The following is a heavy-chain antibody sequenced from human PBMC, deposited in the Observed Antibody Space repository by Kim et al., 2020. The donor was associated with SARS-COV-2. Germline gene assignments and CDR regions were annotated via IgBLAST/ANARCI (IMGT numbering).Heavy chain of an antibody. V-gene: IGHV4-39*07. CDR3: AGGSGSGYSFDY. J-gene: IGHJ4*02. Sequence: NPTLKRRVSRAVDTSKKQFSLKLSSVTAADTAVYYCAGGSGSGYSFDYWGQGTLVTISS. D-gene: IGHD3-22*01.